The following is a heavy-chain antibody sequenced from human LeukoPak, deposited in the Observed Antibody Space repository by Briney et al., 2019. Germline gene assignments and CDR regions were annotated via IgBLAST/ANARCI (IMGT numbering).Heavy chain of an antibody. Sequence: GASGKVSCKTSGYTFTSYGISWVRQAPGQGLEWMGWISAYNGNTNYAQKLQGRVTMTTDTSTSTAYMELRSLRSDDTAVYYCARVGPYYYDSSGYTRTFFDYWGQGTLVTVSS. J-gene: IGHJ4*02. CDR2: ISAYNGNT. CDR3: ARVGPYYYDSSGYTRTFFDY. D-gene: IGHD3-22*01. CDR1: GYTFTSYG. V-gene: IGHV1-18*01.